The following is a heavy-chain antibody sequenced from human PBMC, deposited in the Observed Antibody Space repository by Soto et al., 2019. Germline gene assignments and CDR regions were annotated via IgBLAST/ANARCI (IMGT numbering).Heavy chain of an antibody. CDR2: IFYTGTT. CDR1: GGSISYNSYY. D-gene: IGHD2-2*01. J-gene: IGHJ5*02. V-gene: IGHV4-39*02. CDR3: ARLVVVAPVANA. Sequence: SETLSLTCSVSGGSISYNSYYWGWIRQPPGKGLEWVGGIFYTGTTYYSPSLKDRVTISVDTSKNSFSLNLTSVTAADTAVYFCARLVVVAPVANAWGQGTLATVSS.